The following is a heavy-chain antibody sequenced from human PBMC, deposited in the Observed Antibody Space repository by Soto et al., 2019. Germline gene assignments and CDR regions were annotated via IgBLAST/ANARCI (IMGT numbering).Heavy chain of an antibody. CDR2: IHPGASDN. J-gene: IGHJ4*02. V-gene: IGHV5-51*01. D-gene: IGHD6-13*01. Sequence: GESLEISWKDSGYTFNASRIAWVRQMPGRGLGWMGIIHPGASDNRYNPSFQGQVTISADKSINTAYLQWSRLKASDTAMHYCARPLTAAADIDFWGQGTQVTVSS. CDR3: ARPLTAAADIDF. CDR1: GYTFNASR.